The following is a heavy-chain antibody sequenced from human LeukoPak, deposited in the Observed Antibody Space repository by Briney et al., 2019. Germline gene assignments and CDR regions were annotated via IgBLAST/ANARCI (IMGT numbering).Heavy chain of an antibody. J-gene: IGHJ3*02. CDR3: ARDFSGI. CDR1: GFTFSSYA. V-gene: IGHV3-64*01. Sequence: PGGSLRFSCAASGFTFSSYAKPWVRQAPGKGLEYVSAISSNGGSTYYANSVKGRFTISRDNSKNTLYLQMGSLRAEDMAVYYCARDFSGIWGQGTMVTVSS. CDR2: ISSNGGST.